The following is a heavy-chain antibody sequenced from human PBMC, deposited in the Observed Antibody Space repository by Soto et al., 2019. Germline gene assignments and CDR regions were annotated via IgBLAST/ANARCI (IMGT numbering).Heavy chain of an antibody. Sequence: VQLLESGGGLVQPGESVRLSCAASGFTFSSYSMTWVRQAPGKGLEGVSAINGASTLTFYTDSVRGRFTISRDNSKNTLYLQMNSLRAEDTALYSCAANGALAYWGHGTLVTVSS. D-gene: IGHD2-8*01. CDR1: GFTFSSYS. CDR2: INGASTLT. V-gene: IGHV3-23*01. J-gene: IGHJ4*01. CDR3: AANGALAY.